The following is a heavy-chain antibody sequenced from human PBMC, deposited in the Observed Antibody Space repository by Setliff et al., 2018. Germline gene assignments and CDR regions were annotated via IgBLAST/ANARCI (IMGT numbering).Heavy chain of an antibody. V-gene: IGHV4-59*08. CDR2: IYYTGST. CDR3: ARARYSSGWYGGGGAFYYMDA. D-gene: IGHD6-19*01. Sequence: SETLSLTCTVSGDSISNHVWTWIRQPPGKGLKGVGHIYYTGSTSYNASVKRRVTVSLDTSKNQFSLKLTSVTAADTAVYYFARARYSSGWYGGGGAFYYMDAWGKGTTVTVSS. CDR1: GDSISNHV. J-gene: IGHJ6*03.